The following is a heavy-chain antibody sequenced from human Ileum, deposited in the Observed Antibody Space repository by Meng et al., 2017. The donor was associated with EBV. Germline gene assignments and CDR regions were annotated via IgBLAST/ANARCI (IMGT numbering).Heavy chain of an antibody. D-gene: IGHD1-26*01. CDR3: ARAGNGGSYYFTY. V-gene: IGHV1-18*01. J-gene: IGHJ4*02. CDR2: ISAYNGNT. Sequence: QLVQIGAEVKKPGDSVKVACKASGYTFSNYGISWLRQAPGQGLEWRGWISAYNGNTNYAQNLQGRVTMTTDTSTGTAYMEVRSLRSDDTAVYYCARAGNGGSYYFTYWGQGTLVTVSS. CDR1: GYTFSNYG.